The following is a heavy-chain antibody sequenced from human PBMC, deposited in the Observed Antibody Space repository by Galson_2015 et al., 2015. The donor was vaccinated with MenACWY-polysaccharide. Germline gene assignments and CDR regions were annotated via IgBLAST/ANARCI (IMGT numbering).Heavy chain of an antibody. CDR3: TYYYDGSGYFTIDY. Sequence: SLRLSCAASGFTFSNYSMNWVRQAPGKGLEWVGRIKSKTDGGTTDYAAPVKGRFSISRDDSKNTLYLQMNSLKTEDTAVYYCTYYYDGSGYFTIDYWGQGTLVTVSS. V-gene: IGHV3-15*01. J-gene: IGHJ4*02. D-gene: IGHD3-22*01. CDR1: GFTFSNYS. CDR2: IKSKTDGGTT.